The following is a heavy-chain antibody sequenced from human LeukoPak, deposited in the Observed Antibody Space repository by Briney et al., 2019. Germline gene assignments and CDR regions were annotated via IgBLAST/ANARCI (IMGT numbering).Heavy chain of an antibody. CDR1: GFTFSSYA. Sequence: GGSLRLSCAASGFTFSSYAMSWVRQAPGKGLEWVSAISGSGGSTYYADSVKGRFTISRDNAKNSLYLQMNSLRAEDTAVYYCARVTMVRGVINDYYYGMDVWGQGTTVTVSS. CDR3: ARVTMVRGVINDYYYGMDV. D-gene: IGHD3-10*01. CDR2: ISGSGGST. J-gene: IGHJ6*02. V-gene: IGHV3-23*01.